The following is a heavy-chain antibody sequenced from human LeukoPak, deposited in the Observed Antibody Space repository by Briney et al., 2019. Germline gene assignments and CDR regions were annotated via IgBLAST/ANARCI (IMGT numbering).Heavy chain of an antibody. J-gene: IGHJ4*02. D-gene: IGHD4-17*01. Sequence: ASVNVSRKASVYTFTSYPISGVRQTPRQGLEWMGWISTYNGNTNDAQKLQGRVTMTTDTSTSTAYMDLRGLRSDDTAVYYCARGYDYGDYVGDFDYWGQGTLVTVSS. V-gene: IGHV1-18*01. CDR1: VYTFTSYP. CDR3: ARGYDYGDYVGDFDY. CDR2: ISTYNGNT.